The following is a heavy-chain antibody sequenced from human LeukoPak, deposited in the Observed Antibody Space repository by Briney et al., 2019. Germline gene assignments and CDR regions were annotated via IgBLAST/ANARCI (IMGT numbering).Heavy chain of an antibody. CDR3: ARAYSIAAVFDY. D-gene: IGHD6-13*01. CDR2: IHYSGST. J-gene: IGHJ4*02. Sequence: SETLSLTCTVSGASVSSSYWSWIRQPPGKGLEWIGYIHYSGSTNYNPSLKSRVTTSVDTSKNQFSLNLNSVTAADTAMYYCARAYSIAAVFDYWGQGTLVTVSS. CDR1: GASVSSSY. V-gene: IGHV4-59*02.